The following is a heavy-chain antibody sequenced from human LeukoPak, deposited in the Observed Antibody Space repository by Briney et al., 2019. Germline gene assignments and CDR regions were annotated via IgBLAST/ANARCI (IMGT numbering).Heavy chain of an antibody. CDR3: ATGVVDTAMVTGAFDI. CDR2: ISYDGSNK. J-gene: IGHJ3*02. Sequence: PGGSLRLSCAASGFTFSSYGMHWVRQAPGKGLEWVAVISYDGSNKYYADSVKGRFTISRDNSKNTLYLQMNSLRAEDTAVYYCATGVVDTAMVTGAFDIWGQGTMVTVSS. CDR1: GFTFSSYG. V-gene: IGHV3-30*03. D-gene: IGHD5-18*01.